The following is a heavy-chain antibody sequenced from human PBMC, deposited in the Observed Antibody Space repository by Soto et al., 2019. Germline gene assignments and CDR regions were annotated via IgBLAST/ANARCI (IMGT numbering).Heavy chain of an antibody. D-gene: IGHD5-12*01. CDR3: AKGAEGYVVSSLDS. V-gene: IGHV3-23*01. CDR1: GFRFSDFA. Sequence: EVQLLESGGGFVQPGGSLRLSCAASGFRFSDFAMTSVRQAPGRGLEWVSAITGTASSTYYADSVKGRFTISRDNSKNTLYLQINSLRAEDTAIYYCAKGAEGYVVSSLDSWGQGTLVTVSS. CDR2: ITGTASST. J-gene: IGHJ4*02.